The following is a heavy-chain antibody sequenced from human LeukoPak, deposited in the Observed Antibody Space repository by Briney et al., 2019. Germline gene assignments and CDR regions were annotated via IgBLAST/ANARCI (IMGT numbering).Heavy chain of an antibody. CDR1: GGSFSGYY. D-gene: IGHD6-13*01. CDR3: AGDTRGRAAAL. J-gene: IGHJ4*02. Sequence: SETLSLTCAVNGGSFSGYYWIWIRQPPGKGLEWIGEINHSGSANYNPSLKSRVTISVDTSKNQFSLKLISMTAADTALYYCAGDTRGRAAALWGQGTLVTVSS. V-gene: IGHV4-34*01. CDR2: INHSGSA.